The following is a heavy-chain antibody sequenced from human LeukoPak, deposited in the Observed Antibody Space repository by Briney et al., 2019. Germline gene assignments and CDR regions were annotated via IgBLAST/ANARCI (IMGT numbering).Heavy chain of an antibody. V-gene: IGHV4-4*02. D-gene: IGHD2-2*01. J-gene: IGHJ5*02. CDR1: GGSISSSNW. CDR3: ARERNGCSSTSCPSNWFDP. Sequence: PSETLSLTCAVSGGSISSSNWWSWVRQPPGKGLEWIGEIYHSGSTNYNPSLKSRVTISVDKSKNQFSLKLSSVTAADTAVYYCARERNGCSSTSCPSNWFDPWGQGTLVTVSS. CDR2: IYHSGST.